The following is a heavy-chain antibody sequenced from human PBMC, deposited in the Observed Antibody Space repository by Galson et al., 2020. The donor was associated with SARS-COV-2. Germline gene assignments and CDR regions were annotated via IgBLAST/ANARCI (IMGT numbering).Heavy chain of an antibody. Sequence: GGSLRLSCAASGFTFSSYGMHWVRQAPGKGLEWVAVIWYDGSNKYYADSVKGRFTISRDNSKNTLYLQMNSLRAEDTAVYYCARDIPVVPADDTPPWFDPWGQGTLVTVSS. V-gene: IGHV3-33*01. CDR3: ARDIPVVPADDTPPWFDP. J-gene: IGHJ5*02. D-gene: IGHD2-2*01. CDR2: IWYDGSNK. CDR1: GFTFSSYG.